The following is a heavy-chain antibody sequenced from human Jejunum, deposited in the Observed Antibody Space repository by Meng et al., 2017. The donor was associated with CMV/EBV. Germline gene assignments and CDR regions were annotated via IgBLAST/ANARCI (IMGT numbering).Heavy chain of an antibody. CDR3: ARSYGSGSSRFDP. V-gene: IGHV4-34*13. CDR2: RKQGGST. Sequence: WTGGRQAPGKGREGIGERKQGGSTKYNRALKIRVNMLVDTSKKQVSLKVTSMTAADTALYYCARSYGSGSSRFDPWGQGTLVTVSS. J-gene: IGHJ5*02. D-gene: IGHD3-10*01.